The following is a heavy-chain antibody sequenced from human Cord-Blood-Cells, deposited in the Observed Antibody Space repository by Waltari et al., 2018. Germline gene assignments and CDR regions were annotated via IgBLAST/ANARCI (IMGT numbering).Heavy chain of an antibody. V-gene: IGHV1-3*01. Sequence: QVQLVQSGAEVTKPGASVKVSCKASGYTFTSYAMHWVRQAPGQRLEWMGWINAGNGNTKYSQKFQGRVTITRDTSASTAYMELSSLRSEDTAVYYCARVCGGDCYEFFDYWGQGTLVTVSS. J-gene: IGHJ4*02. CDR3: ARVCGGDCYEFFDY. CDR2: INAGNGNT. CDR1: GYTFTSYA. D-gene: IGHD2-21*01.